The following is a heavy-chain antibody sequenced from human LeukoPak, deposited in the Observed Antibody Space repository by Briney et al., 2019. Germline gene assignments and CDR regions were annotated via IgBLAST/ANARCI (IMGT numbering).Heavy chain of an antibody. D-gene: IGHD6-19*01. CDR2: INPDSGGT. Sequence: ASVKVSCKSSGYTFTGYYIHWVRQAPGQALEWMGWINPDSGGTNYAQKFQGRVTMARDTSIRTAYMELSRLRSDDTAVYYCARVLFYSSGNNSNRVDYWGQGTLVTVSS. J-gene: IGHJ4*02. CDR3: ARVLFYSSGNNSNRVDY. CDR1: GYTFTGYY. V-gene: IGHV1-2*02.